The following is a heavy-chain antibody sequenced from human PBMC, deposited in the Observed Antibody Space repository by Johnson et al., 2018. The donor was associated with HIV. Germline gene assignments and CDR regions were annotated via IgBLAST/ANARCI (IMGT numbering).Heavy chain of an antibody. CDR2: ISYDGSNK. Sequence: QMQLVESGGGLVQPGRSLRLSCAASGFTFDDYAMHWVRQAPGKGLEWVAVISYDGSNKYYADSVKGRFTISKDKSKNTLYLQMNSLRAEDTDVYYCAREELEPDVFDIWGQGTMVTVSS. CDR1: GFTFDDYA. J-gene: IGHJ3*02. D-gene: IGHD1-1*01. V-gene: IGHV3-30-3*01. CDR3: AREELEPDVFDI.